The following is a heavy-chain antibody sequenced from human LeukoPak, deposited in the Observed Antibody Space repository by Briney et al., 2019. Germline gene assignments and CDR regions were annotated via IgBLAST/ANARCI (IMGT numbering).Heavy chain of an antibody. CDR3: ARNFHRRLYDSSGYYPY. CDR2: ISSSSTTI. V-gene: IGHV3-48*01. Sequence: QTGGSLRLSCAASGFTFSSYAMSWVRQAPGKGLECVSYISSSSTTIYYADSVKGRFTISRDNAKNSLYLQMNSLRAEDTAVYYCARNFHRRLYDSSGYYPYWGQGTLVTVSS. CDR1: GFTFSSYA. J-gene: IGHJ4*02. D-gene: IGHD3-22*01.